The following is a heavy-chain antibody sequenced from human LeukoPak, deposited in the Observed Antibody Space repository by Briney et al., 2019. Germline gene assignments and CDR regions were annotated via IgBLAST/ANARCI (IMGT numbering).Heavy chain of an antibody. CDR1: GFTFYDYA. J-gene: IGHJ4*02. V-gene: IGHV3-9*01. Sequence: GRSLRLSCAASGFTFYDYAMHWVRHAPGKGLEWVSGISWNSGSIGYADSVKGRFTISRDNAKNSLYLQMNSLRAEDTALYYCAKDLESGSGWYVPARRASFDYWGQGTLVTVSS. CDR2: ISWNSGSI. CDR3: AKDLESGSGWYVPARRASFDY. D-gene: IGHD6-19*01.